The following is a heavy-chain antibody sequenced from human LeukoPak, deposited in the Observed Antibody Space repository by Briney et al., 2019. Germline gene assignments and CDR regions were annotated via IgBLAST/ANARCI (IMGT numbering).Heavy chain of an antibody. CDR2: IIPILGIA. Sequence: SVKVSCKASGGTFSSYAISWVRQAPGQGLEWMGRIIPILGIADYAQKFQGRVTITADKSTSTAYMELSSLRSEDTAVYYCASIEYSSSWYWSYGMDVWGQGTTVTVSS. CDR3: ASIEYSSSWYWSYGMDV. V-gene: IGHV1-69*04. D-gene: IGHD6-13*01. CDR1: GGTFSSYA. J-gene: IGHJ6*02.